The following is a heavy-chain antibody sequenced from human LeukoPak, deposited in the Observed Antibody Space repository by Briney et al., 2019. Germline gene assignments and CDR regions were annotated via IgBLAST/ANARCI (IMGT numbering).Heavy chain of an antibody. D-gene: IGHD4-17*01. V-gene: IGHV4-39*01. CDR1: GGSISSSSYY. CDR2: IYYSGSS. Sequence: SETLSLTCTVSGGSISSSSYYWGWIRRPPGKGLEWLGSIYYSGSSYYNPSLKSRVTISIETSKNQFSLKLSSVTAADTAVYYCAKNYGDYGAPEAEYFQHWGQGTLVTVSS. J-gene: IGHJ1*01. CDR3: AKNYGDYGAPEAEYFQH.